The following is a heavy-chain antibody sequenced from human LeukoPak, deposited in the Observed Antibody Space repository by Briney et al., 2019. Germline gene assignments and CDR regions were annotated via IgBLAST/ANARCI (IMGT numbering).Heavy chain of an antibody. CDR3: AKDTYSSSSVGAFFDY. J-gene: IGHJ4*02. V-gene: IGHV3-23*01. CDR1: GFTFSSYA. CDR2: ISGSGGST. Sequence: PGGSLRLSCAASGFTFSSYAMSWVRQAPGKGLEWVSAISGSGGSTYYADSVKGRFTISRDNSKNTLYLQMNSLRAEDTAVYYCAKDTYSSSSVGAFFDYWGQGTLVTVSS. D-gene: IGHD6-6*01.